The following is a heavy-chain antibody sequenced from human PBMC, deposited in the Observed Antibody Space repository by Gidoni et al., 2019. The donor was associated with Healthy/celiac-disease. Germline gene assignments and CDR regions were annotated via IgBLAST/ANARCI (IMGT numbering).Heavy chain of an antibody. V-gene: IGHV3-23*01. CDR1: GFTFSSYA. CDR3: AKDSCDSSGYYYPYWYFDL. D-gene: IGHD3-22*01. Sequence: EVQLLESGGGLVQPGGSLRLSCAASGFTFSSYAMIWVRQAPGKGLEWVSAISGSGGSTYYADSVKGRFTISRDNSKNTLYLQMNSLRAEDTAVYYCAKDSCDSSGYYYPYWYFDLWGRGTLVTVSS. J-gene: IGHJ2*01. CDR2: ISGSGGST.